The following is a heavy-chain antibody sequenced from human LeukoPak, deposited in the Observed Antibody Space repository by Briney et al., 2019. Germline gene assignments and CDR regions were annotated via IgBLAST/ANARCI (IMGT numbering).Heavy chain of an antibody. J-gene: IGHJ4*02. V-gene: IGHV3-74*01. CDR3: ARYYGEGGYYFDY. D-gene: IGHD4-17*01. CDR2: ISSDGSRT. Sequence: PGGSLRLSCAASGFTFSTYWMHWVRQAPGKGLVWLSRISSDGSRTNYADSVKGRFTISRDNAKNTLYMKMNRQRAEDTGVYNCARYYGEGGYYFDYWGQGTLVTVSS. CDR1: GFTFSTYW.